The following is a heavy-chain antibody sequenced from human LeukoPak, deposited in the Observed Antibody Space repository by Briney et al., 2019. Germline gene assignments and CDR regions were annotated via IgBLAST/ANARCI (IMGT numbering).Heavy chain of an antibody. CDR3: ARVRAGATRDFDY. CDR2: INPNSGGT. J-gene: IGHJ4*02. D-gene: IGHD1-26*01. V-gene: IGHV1-2*02. CDR1: GYPFTGFY. Sequence: ASGKVSCKASGYPFTGFYVHWVRRAPGQGLEWMGWINPNSGGTNYAQKFQGRVTMTRDTSISTASVELRSLRSDDTAVYYCARVRAGATRDFDYWGQGTLVTVSS.